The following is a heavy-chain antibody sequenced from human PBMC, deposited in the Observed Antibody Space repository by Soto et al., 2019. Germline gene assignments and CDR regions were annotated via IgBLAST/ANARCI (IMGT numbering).Heavy chain of an antibody. CDR1: GGSISSYY. J-gene: IGHJ4*02. CDR3: ARAAYDSSGYYYVFSFDY. D-gene: IGHD3-22*01. Sequence: SETLSLTCTVSGGSISSYYWSWIRQPPGKGLEWIGYIYYSGSTNYNPSLKSRVTISVDTSKNQFSLKLSSVTAADTAVYYCARAAYDSSGYYYVFSFDYWGQGTLVTVSS. V-gene: IGHV4-59*01. CDR2: IYYSGST.